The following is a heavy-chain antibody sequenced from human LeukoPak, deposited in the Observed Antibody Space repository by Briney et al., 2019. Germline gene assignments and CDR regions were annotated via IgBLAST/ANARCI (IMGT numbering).Heavy chain of an antibody. CDR3: ARQAATNYYYYYMDV. CDR2: ISGGSSYI. CDR1: GFTFSNYI. D-gene: IGHD2-15*01. Sequence: GGSLRLSCAASGFTFSNYIMNWVRQAPGKGLEWVASISGGSSYIFHADSVKGRFTISRDNSKNTLYLQMNSLRAEDTAVYYCARQAATNYYYYYMDVWGKGTTVTVSS. J-gene: IGHJ6*03. V-gene: IGHV3-21*01.